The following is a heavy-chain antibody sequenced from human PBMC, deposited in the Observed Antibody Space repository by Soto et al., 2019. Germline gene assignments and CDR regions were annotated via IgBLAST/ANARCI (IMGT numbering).Heavy chain of an antibody. CDR1: GYTFSSYG. CDR2: ISAYNGNT. J-gene: IGHJ5*02. V-gene: IGHV1-18*01. CDR3: ARDYSGVVEGVTVGWFDP. D-gene: IGHD2-15*01. Sequence: QVQLVQSGGEVKKPGASVKVSCKASGYTFSSYGISWVRQAPGQGLEWMGWISAYNGNTNYAQKFQGRVTVTTDTSTTIAYMEVRRLRSDDTAVYYCARDYSGVVEGVTVGWFDPCGQGTLVTVSS.